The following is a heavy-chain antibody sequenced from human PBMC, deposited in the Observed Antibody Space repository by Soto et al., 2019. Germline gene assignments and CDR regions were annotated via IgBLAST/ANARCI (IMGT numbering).Heavy chain of an antibody. V-gene: IGHV1-69*01. CDR2: IIPKLGSA. D-gene: IGHD2-21*01. CDR3: ARGGDGYNFAAVY. CDR1: GGGNLRDYR. J-gene: IGHJ4*02. Sequence: QVQLVQSGAEVKKPGSSVQVSCKASGGGNLRDYRTTWVRQAPGQGLEWMGGIIPKLGSANYAQNFQGRVTITADESTSTVYMELRSLRSEHTAVYYCARGGDGYNFAAVYWGQGTPVTVSS.